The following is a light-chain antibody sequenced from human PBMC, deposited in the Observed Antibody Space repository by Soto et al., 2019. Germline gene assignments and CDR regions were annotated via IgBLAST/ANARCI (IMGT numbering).Light chain of an antibody. CDR2: GAS. Sequence: DIQMTQSPSSLSASVGDRVTITCRASQSVDRHLHWYQQRPGKAPNLLISGASSLQSGVPSRFSGSGSGTDFTLTISSLQREDFATYYCQQSHITQYSFGQGITLEIK. CDR3: QQSHITQYS. J-gene: IGKJ2*03. V-gene: IGKV1-39*01. CDR1: QSVDRH.